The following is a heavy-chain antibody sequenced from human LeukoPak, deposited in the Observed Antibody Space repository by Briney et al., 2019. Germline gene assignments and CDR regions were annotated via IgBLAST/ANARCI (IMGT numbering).Heavy chain of an antibody. CDR1: GGSISSYY. J-gene: IGHJ2*01. V-gene: IGHV4-59*01. D-gene: IGHD2-2*01. Sequence: SETLSLTCTVSGGSISSYYWSWIRQPPGKGLEWIGYIYYSGSTNYNPSLKSRVTISVDTSKNQFSLKLSSVTAADTAVYYCARARIGSTTPFDLWGRGTLVTVSS. CDR3: ARARIGSTTPFDL. CDR2: IYYSGST.